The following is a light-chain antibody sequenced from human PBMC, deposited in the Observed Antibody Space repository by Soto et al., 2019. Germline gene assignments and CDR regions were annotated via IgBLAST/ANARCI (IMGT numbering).Light chain of an antibody. V-gene: IGKV3-15*01. CDR3: QQDNNWPPIT. J-gene: IGKJ5*01. CDR2: GAS. Sequence: EIVMTQSPATLSVSPGERATLSCRASQRVSSNLAWYQQKPGQAPRLLIYGASTSATGIPARFSGSGSGTEFTLTISSLQSEDFAVYYCQQDNNWPPITFCHWTRLEIK. CDR1: QRVSSN.